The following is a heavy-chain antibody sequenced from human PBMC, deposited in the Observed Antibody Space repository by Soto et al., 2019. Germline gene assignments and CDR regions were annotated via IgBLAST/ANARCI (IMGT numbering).Heavy chain of an antibody. J-gene: IGHJ6*02. CDR2: INPNSGGT. D-gene: IGHD6-13*01. CDR1: GYTFTGYY. CDR3: ARDIKQQLYPHESYYYYGMDV. Sequence: ALVKVSCKASGYTFTGYYMHWVRQAPGQGLEWMGWINPNSGGTNYAQKFQGWVTMTRDTSISTAYMELSRLRSDDTAVYYCARDIKQQLYPHESYYYYGMDVWGQGTTVTVSS. V-gene: IGHV1-2*04.